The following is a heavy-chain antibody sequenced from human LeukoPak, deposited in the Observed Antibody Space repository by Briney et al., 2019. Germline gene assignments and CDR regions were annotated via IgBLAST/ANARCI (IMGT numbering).Heavy chain of an antibody. CDR3: AQDRNSGNYYQTGDFHY. D-gene: IGHD1-26*01. J-gene: IGHJ4*02. CDR2: ISNSGGST. CDR1: GFTFSSYG. Sequence: PGGTLRLSCAASGFTFSSYGMSWDRQAPGKVLEWVSGISNSGGSTYYADSVKGRFTISRDNSKNTLYLQMNSLRAEDTALCYCAQDRNSGNYYQTGDFHYWGQGTLVTVSS. V-gene: IGHV3-23*01.